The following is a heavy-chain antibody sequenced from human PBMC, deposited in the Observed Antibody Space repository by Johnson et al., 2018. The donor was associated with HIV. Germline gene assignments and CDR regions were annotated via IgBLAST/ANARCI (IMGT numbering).Heavy chain of an antibody. Sequence: EVQLVESGGGVVQPGGSLRLSCAASGFTLNNYGMHWVRQAPGRGLEWVSYISSSGSTIYYADSVKGRFTISRDNAKNTLYLQMNSLRAEDTAVYYCAKDKAVVTALYDAFDIWGQGTMVTVSS. V-gene: IGHV3-48*04. CDR1: GFTLNNYG. CDR2: ISSSGSTI. CDR3: AKDKAVVTALYDAFDI. J-gene: IGHJ3*02. D-gene: IGHD2-21*02.